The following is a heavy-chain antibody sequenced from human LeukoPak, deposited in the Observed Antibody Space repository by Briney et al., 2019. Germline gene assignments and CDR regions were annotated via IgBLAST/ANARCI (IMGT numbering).Heavy chain of an antibody. CDR1: GFTFISYS. CDR3: ARDKAIKDAFDI. Sequence: GGSLTLSCAASGFTFISYSMNWVRHARGRGLLCLSSISSSSSYIYYADSVKCRFTISRDNAKNSLYLQMNSLRAEDTAVYYCARDKAIKDAFDIWGQGTMVTVSS. CDR2: ISSSSSYI. V-gene: IGHV3-21*01. J-gene: IGHJ3*02. D-gene: IGHD2-2*01.